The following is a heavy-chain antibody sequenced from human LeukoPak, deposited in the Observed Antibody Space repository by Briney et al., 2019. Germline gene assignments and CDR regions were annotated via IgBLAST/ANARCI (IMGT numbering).Heavy chain of an antibody. CDR3: AKGAGNYFDY. J-gene: IGHJ4*02. V-gene: IGHV3-30*02. Sequence: GGSLRLSCAASGFMFTSYGMHWVRQAPGKGLEWLAFLRFDGINKYYADPVKGRFNISRDSSKSTLYLQMNSLSAEDTAVYYCAKGAGNYFDYWGQGTLVTVSS. CDR2: LRFDGINK. CDR1: GFMFTSYG.